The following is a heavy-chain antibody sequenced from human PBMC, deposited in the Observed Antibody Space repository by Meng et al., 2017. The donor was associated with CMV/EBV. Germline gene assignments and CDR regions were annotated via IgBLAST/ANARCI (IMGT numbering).Heavy chain of an antibody. V-gene: IGHV4-39*01. J-gene: IGHJ5*02. CDR1: GGSISSSSYY. CDR3: AGHNYYGSGSYYNWFDP. D-gene: IGHD3-10*01. CDR2: IYYSGST. Sequence: SATLSLTCTVSGGSISSSSYYWGWIRQPPGKGLEWIGSIYYSGSTYYNPSLKSRVTISVDTSKNQFSLKLSSVTAADTAVYYCAGHNYYGSGSYYNWFDPWGQGTLVTVSS.